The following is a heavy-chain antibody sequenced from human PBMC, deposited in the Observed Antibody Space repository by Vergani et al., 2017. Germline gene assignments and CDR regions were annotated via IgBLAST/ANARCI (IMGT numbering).Heavy chain of an antibody. D-gene: IGHD2-21*02. CDR2: IYNSGNT. V-gene: IGHV4-30-4*08. J-gene: IGHJ3*02. Sequence: QVQLQESGPGLVKPSQTLSLICNVSGFSLSSGDLSWSWIRQPPGKGLEWIGYIYNSGNTLYSPSLKSRVTISIDTSKNQFSLKLSSVTAADTAVYYCARNPYCGGDCYSDAFDIWGQGTMVTVSS. CDR3: ARNPYCGGDCYSDAFDI. CDR1: GFSLSSGDLS.